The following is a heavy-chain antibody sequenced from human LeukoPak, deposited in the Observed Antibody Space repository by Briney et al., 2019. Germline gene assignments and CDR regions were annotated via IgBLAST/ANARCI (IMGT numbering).Heavy chain of an antibody. J-gene: IGHJ4*02. CDR1: GGSVSSGSYY. Sequence: SETLSLTCTVSGGSVSSGSYYWSWIRQPPGKGLEWIGYIYHSGSTNYNPSLKSRVTISVDTSKNQFSLKLSSVTAADTAVYYCARGYSSGWYDTGLDYWGQGTLVTVSS. D-gene: IGHD6-19*01. CDR3: ARGYSSGWYDTGLDY. CDR2: IYHSGST. V-gene: IGHV4-61*01.